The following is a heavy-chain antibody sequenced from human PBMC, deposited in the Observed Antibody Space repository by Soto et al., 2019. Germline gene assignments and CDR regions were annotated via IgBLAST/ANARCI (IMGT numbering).Heavy chain of an antibody. CDR1: GFTFSSYS. Sequence: GGSLRLSCAASGFTFSSYSMNWVRQAPGKGLEWVSYISSSSSTIYYADSVKGRFTISRDNAKNSLYLQMNSLRAEDTAVYYCAREGSYYDFWSGSGLGYWGQGTLVTVSS. CDR3: AREGSYYDFWSGSGLGY. D-gene: IGHD3-3*01. V-gene: IGHV3-48*01. CDR2: ISSSSSTI. J-gene: IGHJ4*02.